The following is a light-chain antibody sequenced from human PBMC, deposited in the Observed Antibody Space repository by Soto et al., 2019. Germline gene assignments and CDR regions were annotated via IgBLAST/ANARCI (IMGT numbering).Light chain of an antibody. CDR3: QQYNTYSRT. V-gene: IGKV1-5*03. CDR1: QSLGSW. CDR2: KAS. Sequence: DIQMTQSPSTLSASVGDRVTITCRASQSLGSWLARYQHKPGKAPKLLIYKASTLEGGVPSRFSGSGSGTEFTLTISSLQPDDFATYYCQQYNTYSRTFGQGTKVEIK. J-gene: IGKJ1*01.